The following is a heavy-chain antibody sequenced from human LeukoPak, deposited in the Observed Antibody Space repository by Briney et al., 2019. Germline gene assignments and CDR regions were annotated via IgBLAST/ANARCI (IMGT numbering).Heavy chain of an antibody. CDR1: GDSMSSYY. CDR3: ARDPYYYDSSGLND. CDR2: ISYSGST. Sequence: SETLSLTCTVSGDSMSSYYWSWIRQPPGKGLEWIAYISYSGSTKYNPSLQNRVTISIDTSKDQFSLKLSTVTAADTAVYFCARDPYYYDSSGLNDWGQGTLVTVSS. D-gene: IGHD3-22*01. J-gene: IGHJ4*02. V-gene: IGHV4-59*01.